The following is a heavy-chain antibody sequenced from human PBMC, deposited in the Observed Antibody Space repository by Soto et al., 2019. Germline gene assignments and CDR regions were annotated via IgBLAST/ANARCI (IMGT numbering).Heavy chain of an antibody. J-gene: IGHJ4*02. CDR2: ISYDGSNK. D-gene: IGHD6-13*01. V-gene: IGHV3-30*18. CDR3: AKTPHVFYSSSWYYFDY. CDR1: GFTFSSYG. Sequence: PGGSLRLSCAASGFTFSSYGMHWVRQAPGKGLEWVAVISYDGSNKYYADSVKGRFTISRDNSKNTLYLQMNSLRAEDTAVYYCAKTPHVFYSSSWYYFDYWGQGTLVTVSS.